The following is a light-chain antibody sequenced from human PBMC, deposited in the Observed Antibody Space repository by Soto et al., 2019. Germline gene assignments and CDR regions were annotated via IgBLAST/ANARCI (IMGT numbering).Light chain of an antibody. CDR1: DIISSW. V-gene: IGKV1-5*01. Sequence: QMTKSKYTVSASVGDRVTITCRASDIISSWLAWYQQKPGKAPRLLIFDASNLERGVPSRFSGSGSGTEFTLTINNLQPDDFATYYCQQFRAFGRVSNVAVK. CDR3: QQFRA. CDR2: DAS. J-gene: IGKJ3*01.